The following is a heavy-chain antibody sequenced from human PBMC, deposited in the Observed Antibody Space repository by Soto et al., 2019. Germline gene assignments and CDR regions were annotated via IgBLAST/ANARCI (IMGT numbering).Heavy chain of an antibody. Sequence: GGSLRLSCAASGFTVSSNYMSWVRQAPGKGLEWVSVIYSGGSTYYADSVKGRFTISRDNSKNTLYLQMNSLRAEDTAVYDCARGGDSSSWYAFDIWGQGTMVTVSS. CDR3: ARGGDSSSWYAFDI. D-gene: IGHD6-13*01. V-gene: IGHV3-66*02. CDR1: GFTVSSNY. J-gene: IGHJ3*02. CDR2: IYSGGST.